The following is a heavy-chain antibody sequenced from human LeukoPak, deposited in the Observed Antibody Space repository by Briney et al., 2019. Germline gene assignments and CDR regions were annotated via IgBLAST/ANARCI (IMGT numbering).Heavy chain of an antibody. CDR3: ARGTYYYDSSGYVDY. V-gene: IGHV3-23*01. Sequence: GGSLRLSCAASGFTFSSYGMSWVRQAPGKGLEWVPAISGSGGSTYYADSVKGRFTISRDNSKNTLYLQMNSLRAEDTAVYYCARGTYYYDSSGYVDYWGQGTLVTVSS. D-gene: IGHD3-22*01. CDR1: GFTFSSYG. J-gene: IGHJ4*02. CDR2: ISGSGGST.